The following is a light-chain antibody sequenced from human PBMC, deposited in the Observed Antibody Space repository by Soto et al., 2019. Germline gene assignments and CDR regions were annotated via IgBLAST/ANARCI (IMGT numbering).Light chain of an antibody. CDR2: GAS. J-gene: IGKJ1*01. V-gene: IGKV3-15*01. CDR3: QQYNNWPPWT. Sequence: ETVMTQSPATLSVSPGERATLSCRASQSVRSNLAWYQQKPGQAPRLLIYGASTRATGIPARFSGSGSGTDFTLTISSLQSEDFAVYYCQQYNNWPPWTFGQGTKVDIK. CDR1: QSVRSN.